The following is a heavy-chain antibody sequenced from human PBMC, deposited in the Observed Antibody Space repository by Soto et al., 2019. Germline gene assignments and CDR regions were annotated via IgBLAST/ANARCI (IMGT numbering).Heavy chain of an antibody. CDR1: GFTFNNAW. J-gene: IGHJ4*02. CDR3: TADLSPPEGPSYPIDY. CDR2: MKSNGAT. D-gene: IGHD1-26*01. V-gene: IGHV3-15*01. Sequence: EVQLVESGGGLVTPGGSLRLSCVVSGFTFNNAWMNWVRQAPGKGLEWVGRMKSNGATDYAAFVKGRFTFSRDDSRVTLYLPMNCLETEDTAVYYCTADLSPPEGPSYPIDYWGQGTLVPVSS.